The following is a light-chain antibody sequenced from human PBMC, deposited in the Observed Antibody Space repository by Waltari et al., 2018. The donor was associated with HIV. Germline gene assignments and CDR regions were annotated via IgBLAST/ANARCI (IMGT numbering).Light chain of an antibody. CDR1: QSVLKRSTYMNY. CDR3: QQYYTTPLT. J-gene: IGKJ4*01. V-gene: IGKV4-1*01. Sequence: DCVLTESPASLVVSPVACAAPNRRSSQSVLKRSTYMNYLAWYQQKPGQPPTLLFFWASTRESGVPDRFSASGSGTDFTLPISSLQAEDVAVDYCQQYYTTPLTFGGGTKVEIK. CDR2: WAS.